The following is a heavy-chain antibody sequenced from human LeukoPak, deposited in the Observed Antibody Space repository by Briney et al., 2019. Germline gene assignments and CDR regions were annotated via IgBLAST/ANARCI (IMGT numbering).Heavy chain of an antibody. CDR3: AKSGVGATRKWFDP. V-gene: IGHV3-66*01. Sequence: GGSLRLSCAASGFTVSSNYMSWVRQAPGKGLEWVSVIYSGGSTYYADSVKGRFTISRDNSKNTLYLQMNSLRAEDTAVYYCAKSGVGATRKWFDPWGQGTLVTVSS. CDR2: IYSGGST. D-gene: IGHD1-26*01. J-gene: IGHJ5*02. CDR1: GFTVSSNY.